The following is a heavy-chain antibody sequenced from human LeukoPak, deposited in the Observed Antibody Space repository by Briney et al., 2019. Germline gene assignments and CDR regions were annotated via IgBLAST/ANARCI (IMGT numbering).Heavy chain of an antibody. J-gene: IGHJ4*02. V-gene: IGHV3-9*01. CDR3: AKGAGVITKGYGFDY. D-gene: IGHD3-22*01. CDR1: GFTFDDYA. CDR2: ISWNSGSI. Sequence: PGGSLRLSCAASGFTFDDYAMHWVRQAPGKGLEWVSGISWNSGSIGYADSVKGRFTISRDNAKNSLYLQMNSLRAEDTALYYCAKGAGVITKGYGFDYWGQGTLVTVSS.